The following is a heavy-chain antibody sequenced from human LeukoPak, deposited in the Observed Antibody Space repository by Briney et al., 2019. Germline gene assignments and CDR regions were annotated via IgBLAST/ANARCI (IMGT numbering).Heavy chain of an antibody. J-gene: IGHJ4*02. CDR2: IIPVFGTA. CDR1: GGTFSSYA. V-gene: IGHV1-69*05. CDR3: ARAPLRYSEPHHPPFDY. D-gene: IGHD3-9*01. Sequence: SVKVSCKASGGTFSSYAISWVRQAPGQGLEWMEGIIPVFGTANYAQKFQGRVTITTDESTSTAYMELSSLRSEDTAVYYCARAPLRYSEPHHPPFDYWGQGTLVTVSS.